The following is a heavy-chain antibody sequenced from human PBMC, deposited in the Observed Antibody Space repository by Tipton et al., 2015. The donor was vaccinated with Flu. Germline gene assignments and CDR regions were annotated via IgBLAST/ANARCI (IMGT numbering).Heavy chain of an antibody. D-gene: IGHD5-24*01. CDR3: ARWLHDNNYGLDV. Sequence: VQLVQSGGGLVQPGGSLRLSCVASGFTFSSYEMNWVRQAPGKGLEWVSYISGAANSIYYADSVKGRFTISRDNAKNSLYLRMNSLRAEDTAVYYCARWLHDNNYGLDVWGQGTTVTVSS. J-gene: IGHJ6*02. CDR2: ISGAANSI. V-gene: IGHV3-48*03. CDR1: GFTFSSYE.